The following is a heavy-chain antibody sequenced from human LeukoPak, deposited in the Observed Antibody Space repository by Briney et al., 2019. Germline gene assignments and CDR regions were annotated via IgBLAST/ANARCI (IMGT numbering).Heavy chain of an antibody. J-gene: IGHJ6*02. CDR3: ARDRLHCSSTSCPPDV. Sequence: ASVKVSCKASGYTFTGYYMHWVRQAPGQGLEWMGWINPNSGGTNYAQKFQGRVTMTRDTSISTAYMELSRLRSDDTAVYYCARDRLHCSSTSCPPDVWGQGTTVTVSS. D-gene: IGHD2-2*01. CDR1: GYTFTGYY. CDR2: INPNSGGT. V-gene: IGHV1-2*02.